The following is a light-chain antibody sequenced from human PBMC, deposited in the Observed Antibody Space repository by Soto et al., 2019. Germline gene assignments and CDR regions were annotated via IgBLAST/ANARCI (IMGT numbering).Light chain of an antibody. CDR2: AAS. CDR1: QGISSY. J-gene: IGKJ1*01. CDR3: QKYNSAPTWT. V-gene: IGKV1-27*01. Sequence: DIQMTQSPSSLSSSVGERVTITCRASQGISSYLAWYQQKPGKAPKLLIYAASTLQSGVPSSFSGSGSGTDFTLTISSLQPEDVATYYCQKYNSAPTWTFGQGTKVEIK.